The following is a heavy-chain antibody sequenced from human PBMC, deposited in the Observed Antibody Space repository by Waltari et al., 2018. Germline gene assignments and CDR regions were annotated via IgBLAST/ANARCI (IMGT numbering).Heavy chain of an antibody. CDR1: GGSISSSSYY. J-gene: IGHJ4*02. CDR2: IFYSCGT. D-gene: IGHD3-22*01. Sequence: QLQLQESGPGLVKPSETLSLTCTVSGGSISSSSYYWGWIRQPPGKGLEWIGSIFYSCGTSYNPSLKSRVTISVDTSKNQFSLKLSSVTAADTAVYYCARHSLDSSGYYYWGLFDYWGQGTLVTVSS. CDR3: ARHSLDSSGYYYWGLFDY. V-gene: IGHV4-39*01.